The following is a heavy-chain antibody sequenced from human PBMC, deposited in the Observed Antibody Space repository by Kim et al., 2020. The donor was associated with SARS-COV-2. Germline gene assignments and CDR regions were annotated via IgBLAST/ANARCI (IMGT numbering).Heavy chain of an antibody. CDR2: IDPSDSYT. Sequence: GESLKISCKGSGYSFTSYWISWVRQMPGKGLEWMGRIDPSDSYTNYSPSFQGHVTISADKSISTAYLQWSSLKASDTAMYYCARQSITMIVVVTNPYYYGMDVWGQGTTVTVSS. D-gene: IGHD3-22*01. J-gene: IGHJ6*02. V-gene: IGHV5-10-1*01. CDR3: ARQSITMIVVVTNPYYYGMDV. CDR1: GYSFTSYW.